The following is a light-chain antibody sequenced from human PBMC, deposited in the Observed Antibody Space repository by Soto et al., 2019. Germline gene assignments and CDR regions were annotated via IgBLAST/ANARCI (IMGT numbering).Light chain of an antibody. CDR2: KAS. J-gene: IGKJ1*01. V-gene: IGKV1-5*03. CDR1: QSISSW. CDR3: QQYNDYPWT. Sequence: DIQMTQSPSTLSASVGDRVTITCRASQSISSWLAWYQKKPGKAPKLLIYKASSLESGVPSRFSGSGSGTEFTLTISSLQPDDFATYYCQQYNDYPWTFGQGTKVELK.